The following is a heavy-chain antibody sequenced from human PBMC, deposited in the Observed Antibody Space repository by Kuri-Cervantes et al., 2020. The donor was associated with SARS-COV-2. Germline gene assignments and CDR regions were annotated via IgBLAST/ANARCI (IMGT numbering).Heavy chain of an antibody. D-gene: IGHD1-26*01. Sequence: GGSLRLSCAASGFTFGDYFMSWIRQAPGRGLEWVSIIDDSGVNTYYADSVKGRFTISRDNSKNTLYLQMNNLRADDTAVYYCARSQGEWDLLVPIAYWGRGTLVTVSS. CDR2: IDDSGVNT. V-gene: IGHV3-23*01. J-gene: IGHJ4*02. CDR1: GFTFGDYF. CDR3: ARSQGEWDLLVPIAY.